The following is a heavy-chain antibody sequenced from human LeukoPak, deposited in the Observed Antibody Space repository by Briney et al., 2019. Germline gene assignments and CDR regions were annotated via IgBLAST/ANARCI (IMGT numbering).Heavy chain of an antibody. V-gene: IGHV5-51*01. CDR2: IYPGDSDT. J-gene: IGHJ6*02. D-gene: IGHD3-22*01. Sequence: PGASLQISCKGSGYSFTSYWIGWGRQLPGKGREGMGIIYPGDSDTRYSPSFQGQVTISADKSIGTAYLQWSSLKASDTAMYYCARLGDSSGWAYYYYGMDVWGQGTTVTVSS. CDR1: GYSFTSYW. CDR3: ARLGDSSGWAYYYYGMDV.